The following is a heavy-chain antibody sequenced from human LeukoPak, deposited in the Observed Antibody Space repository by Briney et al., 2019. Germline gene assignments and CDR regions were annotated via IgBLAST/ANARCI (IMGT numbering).Heavy chain of an antibody. CDR3: ARENYYASGSYSYWYFDL. D-gene: IGHD3-10*01. Sequence: PGGSLRLSCAASGFTFSSYAMSWVRQAPGKGLEWVSSISRSTSYIYYADSVKGRFTISRDNAKNSLYLQMNSLRAEDTAVYYCARENYYASGSYSYWYFDLWGRGTLVTVSS. CDR2: ISRSTSYI. V-gene: IGHV3-21*01. CDR1: GFTFSSYA. J-gene: IGHJ2*01.